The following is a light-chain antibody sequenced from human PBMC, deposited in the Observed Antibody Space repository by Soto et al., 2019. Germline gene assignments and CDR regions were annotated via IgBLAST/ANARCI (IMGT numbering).Light chain of an antibody. V-gene: IGKV1-33*01. CDR3: QHYDNVPRT. CDR2: DAS. CDR1: QDINNY. J-gene: IGKJ2*01. Sequence: DIQMTQSPSSLSASVGDRVTITCQASQDINNYLNWFQQKPGQAPKLLIYDASNLQTGVPSRFSGSGSGTDFTFTISSLQPEDIGTYYCQHYDNVPRTFGQGTRLEI.